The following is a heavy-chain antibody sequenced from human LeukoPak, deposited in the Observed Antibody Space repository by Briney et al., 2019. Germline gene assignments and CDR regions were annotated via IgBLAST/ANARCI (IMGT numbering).Heavy chain of an antibody. CDR3: ARQVATST. Sequence: PGGSLRLSCAASGFTFRTYWMSWVRQAPGKGLEWVANIHPDGIEKYHVDSVKGRFTIFRDNARNLLYLQMSSLRADDTAVYYCARQVATSTWGQGTLVTVSS. CDR2: IHPDGIEK. J-gene: IGHJ5*02. CDR1: GFTFRTYW. V-gene: IGHV3-7*01. D-gene: IGHD5-12*01.